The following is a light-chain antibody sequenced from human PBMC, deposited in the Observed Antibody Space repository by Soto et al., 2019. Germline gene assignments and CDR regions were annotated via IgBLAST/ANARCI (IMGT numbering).Light chain of an antibody. V-gene: IGLV1-51*02. CDR1: SSNVGKNY. CDR3: GTWDSSLSVVV. CDR2: ENN. Sequence: QSVLTQPPSVSAAPGQKVTISCSGSSSNVGKNYVSWYQQLPGTAPTLLIYENNKRPSGIPARFSGTKSGTSATLGITGRQNGEEDDYYSGTWDSSLSVVVFGAGTKLTVL. J-gene: IGLJ2*01.